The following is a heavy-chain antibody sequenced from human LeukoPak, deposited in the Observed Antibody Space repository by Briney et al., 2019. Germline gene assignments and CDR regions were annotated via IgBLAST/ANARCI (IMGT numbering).Heavy chain of an antibody. CDR1: GFTFSSFG. J-gene: IGHJ4*02. CDR3: AKVEGFAELYFDY. D-gene: IGHD3-10*01. Sequence: GGSLRLSCAASGFTFSSFGMHRVRQAPGKGLEWVAVISYDGSNKYYADSVKGRFTISRDNSKNTLYLQMNSLRAEDTAVYYCAKVEGFAELYFDYWGQGTLVTVSS. V-gene: IGHV3-30*18. CDR2: ISYDGSNK.